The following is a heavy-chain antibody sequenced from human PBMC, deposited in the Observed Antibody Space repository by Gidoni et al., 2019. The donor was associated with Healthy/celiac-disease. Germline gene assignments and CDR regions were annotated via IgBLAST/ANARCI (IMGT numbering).Heavy chain of an antibody. Sequence: QVQLVPSGAEVQKTGASVKVSCKASAYTFTGYYMHWVRQAPGQGLEWMGRINPNSGGTNYAQKFQGRVTMTRDTSISTAYMELSRLRSDDTAVYYCAREKRGGSSLRAFDYWGQGTLVTVSS. V-gene: IGHV1-2*06. CDR1: AYTFTGYY. D-gene: IGHD1-26*01. CDR3: AREKRGGSSLRAFDY. J-gene: IGHJ4*02. CDR2: INPNSGGT.